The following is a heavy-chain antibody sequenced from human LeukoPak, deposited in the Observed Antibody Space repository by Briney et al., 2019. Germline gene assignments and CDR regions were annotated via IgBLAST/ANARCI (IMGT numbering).Heavy chain of an antibody. V-gene: IGHV3-23*01. CDR1: GCTFSSYA. CDR3: AKGGLGQTYYYGMDV. CDR2: ISGSGGST. J-gene: IGHJ6*04. D-gene: IGHD3-22*01. Sequence: PGRSLRLSCAASGCTFSSYAMSWVSQAPGKGLEWVSAISGSGGSTYYADSVKGRFTISRDNSKNTLYLQMNSLRAEDTAVYYCAKGGLGQTYYYGMDVWGKGTTVTVSS.